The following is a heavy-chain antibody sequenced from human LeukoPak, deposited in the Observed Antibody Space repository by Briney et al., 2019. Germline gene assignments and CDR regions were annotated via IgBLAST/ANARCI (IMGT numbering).Heavy chain of an antibody. Sequence: PSETLSLTCTVSGGSISSSSYYWGWIRQPPGKGLEWIGSIYYSGSTYYNPSLKSRVTISVDTSKNQFSLKLRSVTAADTAVYYCARLYGNYQNYFDYWGEGTLVTVSS. D-gene: IGHD1-7*01. CDR1: GGSISSSSYY. CDR3: ARLYGNYQNYFDY. J-gene: IGHJ4*02. V-gene: IGHV4-39*07. CDR2: IYYSGST.